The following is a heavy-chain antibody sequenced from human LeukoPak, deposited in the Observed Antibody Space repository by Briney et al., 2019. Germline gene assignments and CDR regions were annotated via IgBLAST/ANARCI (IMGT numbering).Heavy chain of an antibody. CDR2: IYPGDSDT. CDR1: GYSFTSYW. V-gene: IGHV5-51*01. Sequence: GESLKISCKGSGYSFTSYWIGWVRQMPGKGLEWMGIIYPGDSDTRYSPSFQGQVTISADKSISTAYLQWSSLKASDTAMYYCAGPSTKYSSGWYKDLIFDYWGQGILVTVSS. J-gene: IGHJ4*02. CDR3: AGPSTKYSSGWYKDLIFDY. D-gene: IGHD6-13*01.